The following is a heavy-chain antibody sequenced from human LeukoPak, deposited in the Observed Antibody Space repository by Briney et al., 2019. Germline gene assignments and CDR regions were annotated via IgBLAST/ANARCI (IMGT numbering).Heavy chain of an antibody. Sequence: SETLSLTCTVFGGSITTGSYYWGWIRQPPWKGLEWVGTISNSGSTYYRPSLNSRLTISIDTSNNQFSLRLRSVTASDAAVYFCAKFKWRRAREPLDCWGQGVLVTVSS. CDR1: GGSITTGSYY. CDR2: ISNSGST. J-gene: IGHJ4*02. V-gene: IGHV4-39*01. CDR3: AKFKWRRAREPLDC. D-gene: IGHD6-6*01.